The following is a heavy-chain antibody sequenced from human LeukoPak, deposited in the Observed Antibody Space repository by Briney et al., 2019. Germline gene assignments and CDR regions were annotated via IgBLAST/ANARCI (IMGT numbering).Heavy chain of an antibody. J-gene: IGHJ4*02. CDR1: GVAFSSYW. CDR3: ARARDFDY. V-gene: IGHV3-7*01. Sequence: GGSLRLSGVASGVAFSSYWMSWVRQAPGKGLEWVANIKQDGSEKYYVDSVKGRFTISRDNAKNSLYLQMNSLRAEDTAVYYCARARDFDYWGQGTLVTVSS. CDR2: IKQDGSEK.